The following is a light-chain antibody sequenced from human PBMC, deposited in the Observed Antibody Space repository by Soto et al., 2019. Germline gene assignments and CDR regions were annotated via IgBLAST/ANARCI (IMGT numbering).Light chain of an antibody. CDR3: SSYTTSGNYV. J-gene: IGLJ1*01. CDR2: DVN. Sequence: QSALTQPASVSGSPGQSIAISCTGTSRDVGAYNSVSWYQQHPGKVPKLLIYDVNNRPSEISTRFSGSKSGNTACLTISGLQAEDEADYYCSSYTTSGNYVFATGTKLTVL. V-gene: IGLV2-14*01. CDR1: SRDVGAYNS.